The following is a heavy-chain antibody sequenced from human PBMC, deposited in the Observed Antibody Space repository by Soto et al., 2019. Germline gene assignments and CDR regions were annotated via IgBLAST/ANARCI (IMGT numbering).Heavy chain of an antibody. CDR2: ISYDGSNK. CDR1: GFTFSSYA. CDR3: ARDSTDSGSLDY. Sequence: GGSLRLSCAASGFTFSSYAMHWVRQAPGKGLEWVAIISYDGSNKYYADSVKGRFTISRDNSKNTLYLQMSSLRAEDTAVYSCARDSTDSGSLDYWGQGTLVTVSS. J-gene: IGHJ4*02. V-gene: IGHV3-30-3*01. D-gene: IGHD3-10*01.